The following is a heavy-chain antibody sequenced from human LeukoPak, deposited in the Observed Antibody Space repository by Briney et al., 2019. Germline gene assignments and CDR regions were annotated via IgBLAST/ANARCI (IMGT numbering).Heavy chain of an antibody. CDR3: ARDRSDKRNDAFDI. V-gene: IGHV3-48*02. CDR2: ISSSSSTI. Sequence: PGGSLRLSCAASGFTFSSYSMNWVRQAPGKGLEWVSYISSSSSTIYYADSVKGRFTISRDNAKNSLYLQMNSLRDEDTAVYYCARDRSDKRNDAFDIWGQGTMVTVSS. J-gene: IGHJ3*02. CDR1: GFTFSSYS.